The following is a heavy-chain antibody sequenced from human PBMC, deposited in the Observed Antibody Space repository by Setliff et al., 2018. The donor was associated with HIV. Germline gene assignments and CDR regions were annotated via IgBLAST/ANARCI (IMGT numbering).Heavy chain of an antibody. J-gene: IGHJ4*02. CDR3: ARDPPGYGDSKDY. Sequence: KASETLSLTCSVSGGSVGSGSYYWSWIRQSPGKGLEWLGYIYYSGSTTYNPPLKSRVTISIDTSKNQFSLNLRSVTAADTAVYYCARDPPGYGDSKDYWGQGKLVTVSS. CDR1: GGSVGSGSYY. CDR2: IYYSGST. V-gene: IGHV4-61*01. D-gene: IGHD4-17*01.